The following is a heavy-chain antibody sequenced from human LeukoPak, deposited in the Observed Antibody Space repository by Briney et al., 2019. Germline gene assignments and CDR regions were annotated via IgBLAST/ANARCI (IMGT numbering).Heavy chain of an antibody. J-gene: IGHJ4*02. CDR1: GFTFSSYG. V-gene: IGHV3-30*03. CDR2: VSYDGNNK. Sequence: GGSLRLSCAASGFTFSSYGMHWVRQAPGKGLEWVAVVSYDGNNKYYADSVKGRFTISRDNSKNTLYLQMNSLRAEDTAVYYCARGHWGLDYWGQGTLVTVSS. D-gene: IGHD7-27*01. CDR3: ARGHWGLDY.